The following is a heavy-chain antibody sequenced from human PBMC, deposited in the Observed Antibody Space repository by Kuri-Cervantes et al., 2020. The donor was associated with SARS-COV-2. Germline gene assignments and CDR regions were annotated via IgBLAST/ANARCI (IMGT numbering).Heavy chain of an antibody. Sequence: GESLKISCAASGFTFSSYWMGWVRQAPGKGLEWVANIDQDGYEKYFVDSVKGRFSISRDNAKNSPFLQMNSLRAEDTAIYFCARPSLNTGSYFPDWGQGTLVTVSS. CDR1: GFTFSSYW. CDR2: IDQDGYEK. CDR3: ARPSLNTGSYFPD. J-gene: IGHJ4*02. V-gene: IGHV3-7*03. D-gene: IGHD1-26*01.